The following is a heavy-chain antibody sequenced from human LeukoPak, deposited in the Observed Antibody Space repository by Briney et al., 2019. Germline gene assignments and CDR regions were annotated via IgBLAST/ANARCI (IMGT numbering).Heavy chain of an antibody. D-gene: IGHD6-19*01. CDR2: IYYSGDT. CDR3: ARDRDGWYRFNY. Sequence: SETLSLTCTVSGGSISGYYWSWIRQPPGKGLEWIGYIYYSGDTNYNPSLKSRVTISVDTSKNQFSLKLSSVTAADTAVYYCARDRDGWYRFNYWGQGTLVTVSS. CDR1: GGSISGYY. V-gene: IGHV4-59*01. J-gene: IGHJ4*02.